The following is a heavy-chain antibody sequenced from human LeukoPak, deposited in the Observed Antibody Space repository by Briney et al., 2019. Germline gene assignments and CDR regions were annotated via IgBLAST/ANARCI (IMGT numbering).Heavy chain of an antibody. CDR3: ARDLADSSGWDNLDY. Sequence: SQTLSLKGTGSGGAITSYYWSWIRQPPGKGLEWLGYIYYSGSTNYNPSLKSRVTISVDTSKNQFSLKLSSVTAADTAVYYCARDLADSSGWDNLDYWGQGTLVTVSS. CDR2: IYYSGST. V-gene: IGHV4-59*01. D-gene: IGHD6-19*01. CDR1: GGAITSYY. J-gene: IGHJ4*02.